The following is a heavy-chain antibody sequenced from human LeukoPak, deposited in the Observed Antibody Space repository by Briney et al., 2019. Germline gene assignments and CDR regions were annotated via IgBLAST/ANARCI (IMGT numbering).Heavy chain of an antibody. CDR1: GGSISGYY. Sequence: SETLSLTCTVSGGSISGYYWSWMRQPPGQGLELIGYIYSTGITDYNPSLTSRVTISVDTSKNQFSLKLSSVTAADTAVYYCARFIGSSGYYDYWGHGTLVTVPS. CDR2: IYSTGIT. CDR3: ARFIGSSGYYDY. V-gene: IGHV4-59*01. J-gene: IGHJ4*01. D-gene: IGHD3-22*01.